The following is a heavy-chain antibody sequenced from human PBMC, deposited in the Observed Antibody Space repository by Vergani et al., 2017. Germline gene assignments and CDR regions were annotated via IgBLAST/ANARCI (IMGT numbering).Heavy chain of an antibody. CDR2: MNPNRGKT. CDR3: ARKNLESECAFDI. J-gene: IGHJ3*02. Sequence: QVQLVQSGAEVKKPGASVKVSCKASGYTFTSYDINWVRQATGQGLEWMGWMNPNRGKTGYAQKLQGRVTLTRNTSGSTAYMALSSLRSEDTAVYYCARKNLESECAFDIWGQGTMVTVSS. V-gene: IGHV1-8*01. D-gene: IGHD3-3*01. CDR1: GYTFTSYD.